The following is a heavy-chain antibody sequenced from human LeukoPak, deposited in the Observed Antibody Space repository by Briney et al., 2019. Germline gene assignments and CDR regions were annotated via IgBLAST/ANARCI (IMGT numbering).Heavy chain of an antibody. J-gene: IGHJ4*02. CDR1: GYTFTSYG. V-gene: IGHV1-18*04. CDR3: ASTLLWFGEPIKGYYFDY. D-gene: IGHD3-10*01. CDR2: ISAYNGNT. Sequence: ASVKVSCKASGYTFTSYGISWVRQAPGQGLEWMGWISAYNGNTNYAQKLQGRVTMTTDTSTSTAYMELRSPRSDDTAVYYCASTLLWFGEPIKGYYFDYWGQGTLVTVSS.